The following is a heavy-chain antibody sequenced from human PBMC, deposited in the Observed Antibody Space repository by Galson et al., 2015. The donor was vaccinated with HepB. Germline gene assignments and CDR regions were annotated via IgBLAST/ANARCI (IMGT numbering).Heavy chain of an antibody. CDR1: GGSISSGGYY. D-gene: IGHD4-11*01. CDR3: ARKRQFHYYMDV. Sequence: TLSLTCTVSGGSISSGGYYWSWIRQHPGKGLEWIGYIYYSGSTYYNPSLKSRVTISVDTSKNQFSLKLSSVTAADTAVYYCARKRQFHYYMDVWGKGTTVTVSS. V-gene: IGHV4-31*03. CDR2: IYYSGST. J-gene: IGHJ6*03.